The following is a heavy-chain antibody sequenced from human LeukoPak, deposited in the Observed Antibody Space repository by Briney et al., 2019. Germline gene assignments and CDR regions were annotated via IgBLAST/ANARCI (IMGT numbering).Heavy chain of an antibody. CDR2: ISPNSGGT. Sequence: ASVKVSCKACGYTFTGYYMNWVRQAPGQGLEWMGWISPNSGGTNYAEKFQGRVTMTRDTSISTAYMELSGLRSDDTAVYYCARVLGGTTFGVDIWGQGTMVTVSS. CDR3: ARVLGGTTFGVDI. J-gene: IGHJ3*02. CDR1: GYTFTGYY. D-gene: IGHD1-7*01. V-gene: IGHV1-2*02.